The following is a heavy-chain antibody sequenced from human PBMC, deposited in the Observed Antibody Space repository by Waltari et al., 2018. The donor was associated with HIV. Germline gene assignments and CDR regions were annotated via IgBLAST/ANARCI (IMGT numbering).Heavy chain of an antibody. D-gene: IGHD3-10*01. J-gene: IGHJ4*02. CDR2: IRSKAEGGAT. Sequence: EEQLVESGGDLVKPGGCLRLSCLASGFTFSDAWMNWVRQTTGKGLEWVGRIRSKAEGGATDYAAVVKGRFTISRDDSNTTLFLQMNSLKVEDTAVYYCTTEEVYGSGTYLDYWGQGTRVTVS. CDR1: GFTFSDAW. CDR3: TTEEVYGSGTYLDY. V-gene: IGHV3-15*01.